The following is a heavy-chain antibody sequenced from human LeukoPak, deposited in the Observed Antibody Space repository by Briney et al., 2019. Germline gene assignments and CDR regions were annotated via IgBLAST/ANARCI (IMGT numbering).Heavy chain of an antibody. Sequence: GGSLRLSCAASGFTFSSYAMSWVRQAPGKGLEWVSAISGSGGSTYYADSVKGRFTTSRDNSKNTLYLQMNSLRAEDTAVYYCAKRDAVADFFDYWGQGTLVTVSS. CDR2: ISGSGGST. D-gene: IGHD6-19*01. V-gene: IGHV3-23*01. J-gene: IGHJ4*02. CDR1: GFTFSSYA. CDR3: AKRDAVADFFDY.